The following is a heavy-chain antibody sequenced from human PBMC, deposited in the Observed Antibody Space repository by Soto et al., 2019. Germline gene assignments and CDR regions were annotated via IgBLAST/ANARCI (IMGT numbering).Heavy chain of an antibody. J-gene: IGHJ6*02. CDR3: ARLAPHNIAWPLYYYGMDV. V-gene: IGHV1-3*01. Sequence: QAQLVQSGTEVRKPGASVKISCEASGYDFASYAIHWVRQAPGQRLEWMGWIDGDSGDTKYSQNFQGRVTFTRDKSSNSAFLEVDSLSSEDTAVYYCARLAPHNIAWPLYYYGMDVWGRGTTVLVSS. CDR1: GYDFASYA. CDR2: IDGDSGDT. D-gene: IGHD1-20*01.